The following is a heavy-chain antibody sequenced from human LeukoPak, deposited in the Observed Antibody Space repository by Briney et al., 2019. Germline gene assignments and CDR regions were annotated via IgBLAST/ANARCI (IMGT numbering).Heavy chain of an antibody. CDR3: ARQWIQNYYFDY. CDR1: GYTFTSYY. V-gene: IGHV1-46*01. CDR2: INPSGGST. Sequence: ASVKVSCKASGYTFTSYYMHWGRQAPGQGLEWMGIINPSGGSTSYAQKFQGRVTMTRDTSTSTVYMELSSLRSEDTAVYYCARQWIQNYYFDYWGQGTLVTVSS. J-gene: IGHJ4*02. D-gene: IGHD5-18*01.